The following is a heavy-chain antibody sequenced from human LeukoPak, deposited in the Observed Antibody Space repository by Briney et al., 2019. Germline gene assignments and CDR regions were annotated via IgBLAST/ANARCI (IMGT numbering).Heavy chain of an antibody. D-gene: IGHD2-2*01. Sequence: SVKVSCKASGGTFSRYAISWVRQAPGQGLEWMGGIIPIFGTATFAQKFQGRVTITADESTSTAYMELSSLRSEDTAVYYCARNIVVVPEVDYYYYYMDVWGKGTTVTVPS. V-gene: IGHV1-69*13. J-gene: IGHJ6*03. CDR1: GGTFSRYA. CDR2: IIPIFGTA. CDR3: ARNIVVVPEVDYYYYYMDV.